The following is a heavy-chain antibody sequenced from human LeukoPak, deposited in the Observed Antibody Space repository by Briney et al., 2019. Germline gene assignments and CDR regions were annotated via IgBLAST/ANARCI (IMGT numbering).Heavy chain of an antibody. D-gene: IGHD2-21*01. Sequence: PGGFLRLSCAASGFTFATYGMHWVRQAPGKGLVWVSRVNTDGSYKDYADSVKGRFTISRDNSKNTLFLEMNSLRADDTAVYYCARDQALWWKPVGYFDLWGRGTLLTVSS. CDR2: VNTDGSYK. J-gene: IGHJ2*01. CDR3: ARDQALWWKPVGYFDL. CDR1: GFTFATYG. V-gene: IGHV3-74*01.